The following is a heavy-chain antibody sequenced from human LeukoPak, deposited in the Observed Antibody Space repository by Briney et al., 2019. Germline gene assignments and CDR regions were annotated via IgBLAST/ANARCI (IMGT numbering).Heavy chain of an antibody. CDR3: ARSPERGPPWIPNY. J-gene: IGHJ4*02. Sequence: SETLSLTCTVSGGSISSGDYYWSWIRQPPGKGLEWIGYIYYSGSTYYNPSLKSRVTISVDTSKNQFSLKLSSVTAADTAVYYCARSPERGPPWIPNYWGQGTLVTVSS. CDR1: GGSISSGDYY. V-gene: IGHV4-30-4*01. D-gene: IGHD5-18*01. CDR2: IYYSGST.